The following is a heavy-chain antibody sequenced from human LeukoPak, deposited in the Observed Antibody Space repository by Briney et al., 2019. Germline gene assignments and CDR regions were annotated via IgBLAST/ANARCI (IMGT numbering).Heavy chain of an antibody. CDR1: GGSNSSSSYY. Sequence: SETLSLTCTVSGGSNSSSSYYWGWIRQPPGKGLEWIGNIYYSGSTYYNPSLKSRITISVDTSKNQFSLKLNSMTAADTAVYYCARLGPYYDFWSGYLPVDYWGQGTLVTVSS. D-gene: IGHD3-3*01. CDR2: IYYSGST. J-gene: IGHJ4*02. V-gene: IGHV4-39*01. CDR3: ARLGPYYDFWSGYLPVDY.